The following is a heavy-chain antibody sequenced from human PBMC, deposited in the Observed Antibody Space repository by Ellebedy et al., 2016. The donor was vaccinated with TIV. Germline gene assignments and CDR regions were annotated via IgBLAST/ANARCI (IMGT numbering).Heavy chain of an antibody. CDR1: GFTISRHW. Sequence: GESLKISCAASGFTISRHWMSWVRQGPGKGLEWVSYISSRSTTTNYADSVKGRFTISRDNAKNSLYLQMNSLRREDTAIYYCARGSVVTGADSWGQGTLVTVSS. V-gene: IGHV3-48*04. D-gene: IGHD2-21*02. J-gene: IGHJ4*02. CDR2: ISSRSTTT. CDR3: ARGSVVTGADS.